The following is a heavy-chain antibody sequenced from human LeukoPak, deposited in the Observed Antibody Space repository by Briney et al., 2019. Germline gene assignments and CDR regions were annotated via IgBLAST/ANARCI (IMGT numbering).Heavy chain of an antibody. J-gene: IGHJ4*02. CDR3: ARGDGYNFDFDY. CDR1: GYTFTSYA. V-gene: IGHV1-3*01. D-gene: IGHD5-24*01. Sequence: ASVKVSCKASGYTFTSYAMHWVRQARGQRLEWMGWINAGNGNTKYSQKFQGRVTITRDTSASTAYMELSSLRSEDTAVYYCARGDGYNFDFDYWGQGTLVTVSS. CDR2: INAGNGNT.